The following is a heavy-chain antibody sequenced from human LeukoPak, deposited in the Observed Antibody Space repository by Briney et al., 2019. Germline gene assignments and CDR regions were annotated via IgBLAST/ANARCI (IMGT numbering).Heavy chain of an antibody. V-gene: IGHV1-2*02. D-gene: IGHD3-16*02. J-gene: IGHJ6*03. CDR1: GYTFTGYY. Sequence: ASVKVSCKASGYTFTGYYMHWVRQAPGQGLEWMGWINPNSGGTNYAQKFQGRVTMTRDTSISTAYMELSSLRSEDTAVYYCARAKGEPDYDYVWGSYLRYYYYMDVWGKGTTVTISS. CDR2: INPNSGGT. CDR3: ARAKGEPDYDYVWGSYLRYYYYMDV.